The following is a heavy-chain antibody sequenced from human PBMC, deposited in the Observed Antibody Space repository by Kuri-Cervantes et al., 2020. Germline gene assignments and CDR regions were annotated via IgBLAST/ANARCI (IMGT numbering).Heavy chain of an antibody. CDR1: GYTFTSYD. D-gene: IGHD1-26*01. V-gene: IGHV1-2*02. Sequence: ASVKVSCKASGYTFTSYDINWVRQATGQGLEWMGWINPNSGGTNYAPKFQGRVTMTRDTSINTVYMELTNLRSDDTAIYYCARDHSGGWFDPWGQGVLVTVSS. CDR3: ARDHSGGWFDP. J-gene: IGHJ5*02. CDR2: INPNSGGT.